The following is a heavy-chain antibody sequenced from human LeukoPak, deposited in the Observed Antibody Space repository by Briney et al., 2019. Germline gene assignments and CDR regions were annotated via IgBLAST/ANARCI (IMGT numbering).Heavy chain of an antibody. CDR3: AKEYYYGSGSYLGALDY. J-gene: IGHJ4*02. CDR2: INTDGSST. CDR1: GFTFSTYW. D-gene: IGHD3-10*01. V-gene: IGHV3-74*01. Sequence: GGSLRLSCAASGFTFSTYWMHWVRQAPGKGLVWVSRINTDGSSTAYADSVKGRFTISRDNAKNTVYLQMNSLRAEDTAVYYCAKEYYYGSGSYLGALDYWGQGTLVTVSS.